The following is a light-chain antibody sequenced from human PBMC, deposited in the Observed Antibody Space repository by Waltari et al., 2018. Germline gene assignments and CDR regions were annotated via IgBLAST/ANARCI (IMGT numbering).Light chain of an antibody. CDR3: QQRSNWPRT. CDR1: QSVSSY. J-gene: IGKJ1*01. CDR2: DAS. Sequence: EIVLTQSPATLSLSPGERATLSCRASQSVSSYLAWYQQQPGQAPRLLIYDASNRATGIPAMFSGSGSGTDFTLTISSLEPEDFAVYYCQQRSNWPRTFGQGTKVEIK. V-gene: IGKV3-11*01.